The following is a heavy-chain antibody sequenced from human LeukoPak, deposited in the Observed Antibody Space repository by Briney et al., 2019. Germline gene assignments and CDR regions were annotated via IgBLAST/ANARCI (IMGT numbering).Heavy chain of an antibody. CDR2: IPHDGSNK. D-gene: IGHD1-26*01. Sequence: GGSLRLSCAASGFTFSSYGSHWVRQAPGKGLEWLAVIPHDGSNKYYADSVKGRFTISRDNSKNTLYLQMNTLRAEDTAVYYCAKEVGYGMDVWGQGTTVTVSS. CDR1: GFTFSSYG. V-gene: IGHV3-30*18. CDR3: AKEVGYGMDV. J-gene: IGHJ6*02.